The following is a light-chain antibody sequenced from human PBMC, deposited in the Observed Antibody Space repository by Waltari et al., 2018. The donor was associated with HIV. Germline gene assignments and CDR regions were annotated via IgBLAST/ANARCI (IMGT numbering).Light chain of an antibody. J-gene: IGKJ2*01. CDR2: WAS. V-gene: IGKV1-5*03. Sequence: DIQVTQSPSTLSAAVGDRVTITCRASHDLTNGLAWYQQTPGKAPKLLVYWASTLETGVPSRFSGSGSATDFTLTINSLQPDDFATYYCQAYTSFSITFGQGTKLEIK. CDR1: HDLTNG. CDR3: QAYTSFSIT.